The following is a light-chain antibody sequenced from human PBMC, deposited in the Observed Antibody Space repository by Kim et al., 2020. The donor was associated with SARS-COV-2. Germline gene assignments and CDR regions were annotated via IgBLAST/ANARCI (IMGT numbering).Light chain of an antibody. Sequence: SCELTQPPSVSVSPGQTARITCSGDALPNQYAYWFQQKPGQAPVLVIYEDTERPSGSPERFSGSTSGTTVTLTTSGVQAEDEADYYCKSSESSDPFCVFG. CDR1: ALPNQY. CDR2: EDT. V-gene: IGLV3-25*03. J-gene: IGLJ3*02. CDR3: KSSESSDPFCV.